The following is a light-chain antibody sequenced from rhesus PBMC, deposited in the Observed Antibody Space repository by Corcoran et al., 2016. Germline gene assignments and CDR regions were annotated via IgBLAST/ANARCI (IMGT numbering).Light chain of an antibody. Sequence: DVVMTQSPLSLPITPGQPASISCRSSQSLVHSNGNTYLSWYQQKPGQPPRRLIYQGSNRDSGAPDRCSGRGGGTVFTLKIRRVEAEDVGVYYCGQGTNVPFTFGPGTKLDIK. V-gene: IGKV2-65*01. J-gene: IGKJ3*01. CDR1: QSLVHSNGNTY. CDR2: QGS. CDR3: GQGTNVPFT.